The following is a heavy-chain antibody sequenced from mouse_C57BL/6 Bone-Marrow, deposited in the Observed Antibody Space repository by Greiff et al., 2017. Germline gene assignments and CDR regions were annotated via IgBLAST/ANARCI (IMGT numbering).Heavy chain of an antibody. CDR3: ARRGYYYCSSPWYFDV. V-gene: IGHV1-54*01. CDR1: GYAFTNYL. J-gene: IGHJ1*03. CDR2: INPGSGGT. Sequence: VQLQESGAELVRPGTSVKVSCKASGYAFTNYLIEWVKQRPGQGLEWIGVINPGSGGTNYNEKFKGKATLTADKSSSTAYMQLSSLTSEDSAVYYCARRGYYYCSSPWYFDVWGTGTTVTVSS. D-gene: IGHD1-1*01.